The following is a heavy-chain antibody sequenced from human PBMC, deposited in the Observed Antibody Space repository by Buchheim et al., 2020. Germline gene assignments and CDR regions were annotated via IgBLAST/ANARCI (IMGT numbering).Heavy chain of an antibody. CDR3: ARGVVVAATPGGY. CDR1: GFTFSSYA. D-gene: IGHD2-15*01. V-gene: IGHV3-30-3*01. J-gene: IGHJ4*02. CDR2: ILYDGSNK. Sequence: QVQLVESGGGVVQPGRSLRLSCAASGFTFSSYAMHWVRQAPGKGLEWVAVILYDGSNKYYADSVKGRFTISRDNSKNTLYLQMNSLRAEDTAVYYCARGVVVAATPGGYWGQGTL.